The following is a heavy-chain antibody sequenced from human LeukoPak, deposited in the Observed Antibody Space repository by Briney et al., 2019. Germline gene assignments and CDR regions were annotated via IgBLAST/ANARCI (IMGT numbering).Heavy chain of an antibody. J-gene: IGHJ3*01. CDR2: ISPSGAST. CDR1: GYTFTSYY. V-gene: IGHV1-46*01. D-gene: IGHD2-15*01. Sequence: ASVKVSCKASGYTFTSYYVHWVRQAPGQGLEWMGIISPSGASTSYAQKFQGRVTMTRDMSTSTVYMELSSLISEDTAVYYCASGSSRGPRDAFDFWGQGTMVTLSS. CDR3: ASGSSRGPRDAFDF.